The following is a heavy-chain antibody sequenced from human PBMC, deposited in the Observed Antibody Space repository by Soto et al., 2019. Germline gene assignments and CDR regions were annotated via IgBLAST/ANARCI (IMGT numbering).Heavy chain of an antibody. J-gene: IGHJ6*02. V-gene: IGHV3-30*04. CDR3: ARPVAAFYYYGMDV. D-gene: IGHD6-25*01. CDR2: ISYDGSDI. CDR1: GFTFSTYA. Sequence: GGSLRLSCAASGFTFSTYAMLWVRQAPGKGLEWVALISYDGSDIDYADSVMGRFTISRDNSKSTLFVQMNSLRAADTAVYYCARPVAAFYYYGMDVWGQGTTVTVSS.